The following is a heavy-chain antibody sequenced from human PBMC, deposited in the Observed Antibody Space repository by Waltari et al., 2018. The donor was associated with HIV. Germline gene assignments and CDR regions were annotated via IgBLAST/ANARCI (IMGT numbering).Heavy chain of an antibody. CDR1: GYTFTSYA. V-gene: IGHV1-3*01. J-gene: IGHJ4*02. CDR3: ARGRYYDSSGPYFDY. CDR2: INAGNGNT. Sequence: QVQLVQSGAEVKKTGASVKVSCKASGYTFTSYAMHWVRQAPGQRLEWMGWINAGNGNTKYSQKFQGRVTITRDTSASTAYMELSSLRSEDTAVYYCARGRYYDSSGPYFDYWGQGTLVTVSS. D-gene: IGHD3-22*01.